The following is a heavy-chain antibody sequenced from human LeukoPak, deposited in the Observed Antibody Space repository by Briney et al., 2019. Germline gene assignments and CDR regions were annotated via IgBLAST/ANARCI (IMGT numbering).Heavy chain of an antibody. CDR3: ARGRYGDYAHEY. J-gene: IGHJ4*02. CDR1: GFTFSSYS. V-gene: IGHV3-48*02. CDR2: ISSSSRTI. Sequence: PGGSLRLSCEASGFTFSSYSMNWVRQAPGKGLEWVSYISSSSRTIYYADSVKGRFTISRDNAKNSLYLQMNSLRDEETAVYYCARGRYGDYAHEYWGQGTLVTVSS. D-gene: IGHD4-17*01.